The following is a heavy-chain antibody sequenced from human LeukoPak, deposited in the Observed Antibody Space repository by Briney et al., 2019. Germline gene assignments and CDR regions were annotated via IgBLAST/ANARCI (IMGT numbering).Heavy chain of an antibody. CDR1: GFTFSSYA. Sequence: GGSLRLSCEASGFTFSSYAMSWVRQAPGKGLEWVSAISGSGGSTYYADSVKGRFTISRDNSKNTLYLQMNSLRAEDTAVYYCAKYPGSTSCYRYWGQGTLVTVSS. D-gene: IGHD2-2*01. CDR2: ISGSGGST. V-gene: IGHV3-23*01. J-gene: IGHJ4*02. CDR3: AKYPGSTSCYRY.